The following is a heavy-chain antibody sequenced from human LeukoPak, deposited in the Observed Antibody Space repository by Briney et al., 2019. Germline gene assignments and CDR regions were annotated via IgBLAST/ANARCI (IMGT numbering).Heavy chain of an antibody. Sequence: HPGGSLRLSCAASGFTFSSYAMHWVRQAPGKGLEWVAVISYDGSNKYYPDSVKGRFTISRDNSKNTLYLQMNSLRAEDTAVYYCAKGLWYYYDSSGYVDYWGQGTLVTVSS. CDR2: ISYDGSNK. CDR3: AKGLWYYYDSSGYVDY. D-gene: IGHD3-22*01. V-gene: IGHV3-30*04. CDR1: GFTFSSYA. J-gene: IGHJ4*02.